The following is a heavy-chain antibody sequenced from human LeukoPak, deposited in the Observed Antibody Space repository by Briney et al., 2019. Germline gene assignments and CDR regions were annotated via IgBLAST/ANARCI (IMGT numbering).Heavy chain of an antibody. CDR1: GGSFSGYY. D-gene: IGHD3-16*01. CDR2: INHSGST. V-gene: IGHV4-34*01. CDR3: ARIPARRIVITPAYFDL. Sequence: PSETLSLTCAVYGGSFSGYYWSWIRQPPGKGLEWIGEINHSGSTNYNPSLKSRVTISVDTSKNQFSLKLSSVTAADTAVYYCARIPARRIVITPAYFDLWGLGTLVTVSS. J-gene: IGHJ4*02.